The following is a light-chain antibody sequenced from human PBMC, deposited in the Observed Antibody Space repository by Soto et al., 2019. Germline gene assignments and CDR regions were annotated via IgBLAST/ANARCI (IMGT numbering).Light chain of an antibody. Sequence: QTVVMQPPSVSGAPGQRVTISCTGSSSNIGARYDVHWYQQLPVTAPKLLIYGNNNRPSGVPDRFSGSKSGTSASLAITGLQAEDEADYYCQSYDSSLSGSVFGGGTKLTVL. V-gene: IGLV1-40*01. CDR1: SSNIGARYD. CDR2: GNN. J-gene: IGLJ2*01. CDR3: QSYDSSLSGSV.